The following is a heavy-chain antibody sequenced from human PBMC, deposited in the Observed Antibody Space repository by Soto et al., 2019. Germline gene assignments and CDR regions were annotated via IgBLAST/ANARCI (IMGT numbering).Heavy chain of an antibody. J-gene: IGHJ4*02. V-gene: IGHV3-74*01. D-gene: IGHD6-25*01. Sequence: EVQLVESGGGLVQPGGSLTLSWALSGLPFSNYWMNWVLQAPGKGLVWVSRINRDGSSTDYADSVKGRFTISRDNARNTLYLEMHSLRAEDTALYYCGRGGRIVAAASVDWGQGTLVTVSS. CDR1: GLPFSNYW. CDR3: GRGGRIVAAASVD. CDR2: INRDGSST.